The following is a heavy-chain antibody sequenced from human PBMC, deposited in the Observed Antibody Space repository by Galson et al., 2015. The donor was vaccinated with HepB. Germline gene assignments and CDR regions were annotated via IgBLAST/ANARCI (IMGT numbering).Heavy chain of an antibody. CDR2: INSDGSSR. CDR1: GFTFSAYW. CDR3: ARGPRESEPSFGPSLQH. D-gene: IGHD1-26*01. J-gene: IGHJ1*01. Sequence: SLRLSCAASGFTFSAYWIHWVRQIPGKGLVWVSRINSDGSSRSYADPVKGRFTISKDNAKNTVYLQMNSLRGEDTALYYCARGPRESEPSFGPSLQHWGQGTLVTVSS. V-gene: IGHV3-74*01.